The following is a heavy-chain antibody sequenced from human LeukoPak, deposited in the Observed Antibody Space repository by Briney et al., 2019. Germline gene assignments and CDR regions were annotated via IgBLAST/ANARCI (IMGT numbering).Heavy chain of an antibody. Sequence: SETLSLTCTVSGGSISSYYWSWIRQPPGKGLEWIGYIYYSGSTNYNPSLKSRVTISVDTSKNQFSLKLSSVTAADTAVYYCARVGTRSSGWYGDAFDIWGQGTMVTVSS. J-gene: IGHJ3*02. D-gene: IGHD6-19*01. CDR2: IYYSGST. CDR1: GGSISSYY. V-gene: IGHV4-59*01. CDR3: ARVGTRSSGWYGDAFDI.